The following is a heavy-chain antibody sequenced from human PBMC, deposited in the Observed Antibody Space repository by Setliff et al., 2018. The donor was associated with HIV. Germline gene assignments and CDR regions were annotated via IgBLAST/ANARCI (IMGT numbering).Heavy chain of an antibody. CDR1: GGSFTSRSYY. J-gene: IGHJ3*02. Sequence: SETLSLTCTVSGGSFTSRSYYWGWIRQPPGKGLEWIGRIFYSGITYYNPSLKSRVTISVYTSKNQFSLSLTSVTAAYTAVYYCARSKTFYDFWGGYYTHGAFKIWGLGTMVTVSS. V-gene: IGHV4-39*01. D-gene: IGHD3-3*01. CDR2: IFYSGIT. CDR3: ARSKTFYDFWGGYYTHGAFKI.